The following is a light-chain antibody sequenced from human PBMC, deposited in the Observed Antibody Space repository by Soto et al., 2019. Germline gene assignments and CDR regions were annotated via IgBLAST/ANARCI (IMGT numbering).Light chain of an antibody. V-gene: IGKV1-9*01. CDR2: AAS. CDR3: QQLNSYPLT. Sequence: DSQLTQSPSFLSASVGHRVTITDRASQGISHYLAWYQRKPGKAPKLLIYAASTLESEVPSRFSGSGSGTEFTLTISSLQPEDFATYYCQQLNSYPLTFGGGTKVEIK. J-gene: IGKJ4*01. CDR1: QGISHY.